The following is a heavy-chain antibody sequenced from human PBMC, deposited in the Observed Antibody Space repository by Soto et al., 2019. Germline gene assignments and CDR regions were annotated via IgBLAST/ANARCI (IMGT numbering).Heavy chain of an antibody. D-gene: IGHD6-13*01. CDR3: ARYRREAVAGYTLDN. Sequence: SETLSLTCTVSGGSISSNYWTWIRQPPGKGLEWIGYVYNSGSTNYNPSLKSRVTISEDTSKSQFYLKVNSMTAADTAVYYCARYRREAVAGYTLDNWGQGILVTVSS. CDR2: VYNSGST. CDR1: GGSISSNY. V-gene: IGHV4-4*08. J-gene: IGHJ4*02.